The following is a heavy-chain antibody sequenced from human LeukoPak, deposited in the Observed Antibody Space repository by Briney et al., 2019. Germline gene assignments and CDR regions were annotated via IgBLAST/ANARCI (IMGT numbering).Heavy chain of an antibody. CDR2: TFYRSKWYN. V-gene: IGHV6-1*01. J-gene: IGHJ4*02. Sequence: SQTLSHTFLSTVDSDSRSRGNWKCIRQSPSRGLEWLGRTFYRSKWYNDYAVSVESRISINPDTSKNQFSLQLNSVTPEDTAIYYSARGAPYLLNYWSQATLVTVSS. CDR3: ARGAPYLLNY. CDR1: VDSDSRSRGN.